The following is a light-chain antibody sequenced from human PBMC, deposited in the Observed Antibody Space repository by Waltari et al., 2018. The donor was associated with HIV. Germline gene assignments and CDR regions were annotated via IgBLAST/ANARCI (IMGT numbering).Light chain of an antibody. CDR2: TDP. CDR3: ATWDDSLNGHVV. Sequence: QSVLTQPPSASGTLGQRVTISCSGSSCNIGDHTVNWSQERPGTAPKPLIHTDPHRPSGAPDRCYGSKSGTSAPLAISGVQSEDGADDYGATWDDSLNGHVVFGGGTKLTVL. J-gene: IGLJ2*01. CDR1: SCNIGDHT. V-gene: IGLV1-44*01.